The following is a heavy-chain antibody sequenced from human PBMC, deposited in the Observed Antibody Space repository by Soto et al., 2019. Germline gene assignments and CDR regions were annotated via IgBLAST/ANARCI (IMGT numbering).Heavy chain of an antibody. CDR2: ISGSGGST. D-gene: IGHD4-17*01. CDR3: AKRTYGEYYYGMDV. Sequence: GGSLRLSCAASGFTFSSYAMSWVRQAPGKGLEWVSAISGSGGSTYYADSVKGRFTISRDNSKNTLYLQMNSLRAEDTAVYYCAKRTYGEYYYGMDVWGQGTTVTVSS. J-gene: IGHJ6*02. CDR1: GFTFSSYA. V-gene: IGHV3-23*01.